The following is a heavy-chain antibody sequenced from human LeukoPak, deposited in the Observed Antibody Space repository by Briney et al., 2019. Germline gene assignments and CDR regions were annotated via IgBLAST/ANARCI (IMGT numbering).Heavy chain of an antibody. V-gene: IGHV1-18*01. CDR1: GYTFTSYG. D-gene: IGHD6-6*01. CDR2: ISAYNGNT. CDR3: ARVQFRSHYSSSSDRRMGY. Sequence: ASVKVSCKASGYTFTSYGISWARQAPGQGLEWMGWISAYNGNTNYAQKLQGRVTMTTDTSTSTAYMELRSLRSDDTAVYYCARVQFRSHYSSSSDRRMGYWGQGTLVTVSS. J-gene: IGHJ4*02.